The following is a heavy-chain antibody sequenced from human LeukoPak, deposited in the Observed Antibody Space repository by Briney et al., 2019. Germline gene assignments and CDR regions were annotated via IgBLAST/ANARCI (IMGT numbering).Heavy chain of an antibody. Sequence: PGGSLRLPCAASGFTFSSYEMNWVRQAPGKGLEWVSYISSTGSTIYYADSVKGRFTISRDNAKNSLYLQMNSLRAEDTAVYYCARVYYGSGKGYFQDWGQGTLITVSS. V-gene: IGHV3-48*03. CDR3: ARVYYGSGKGYFQD. CDR1: GFTFSSYE. J-gene: IGHJ1*01. CDR2: ISSTGSTI. D-gene: IGHD3-10*01.